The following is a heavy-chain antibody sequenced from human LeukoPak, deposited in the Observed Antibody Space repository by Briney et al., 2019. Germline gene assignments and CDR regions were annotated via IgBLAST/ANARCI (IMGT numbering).Heavy chain of an antibody. CDR3: ARGSSRGYNNYYFDY. V-gene: IGHV1-46*01. Sequence: ASVKVSCKASGYTFISYYMHWVRQAPGQGLEWMGIINPSGGSTSYAQKFQGRLTMTRDTSTRTVYMELSSLRSEDTAVYYCARGSSRGYNNYYFDYWGQGTLVTVSS. D-gene: IGHD5-24*01. CDR2: INPSGGST. CDR1: GYTFISYY. J-gene: IGHJ4*02.